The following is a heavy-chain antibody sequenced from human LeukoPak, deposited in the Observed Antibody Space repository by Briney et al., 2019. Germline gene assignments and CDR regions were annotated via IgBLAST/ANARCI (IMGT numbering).Heavy chain of an antibody. Sequence: GGSLRLSCAASGFTVSTNYMTWVRQAPGKELEWVSVIYSGGSTYYADSVKGRFTISRDNSKNTLYLQMNSLRAEDTAVYYCARVPAAILGSYYYYMDVWGKGTTVTISS. J-gene: IGHJ6*03. D-gene: IGHD2-2*01. CDR3: ARVPAAILGSYYYYMDV. V-gene: IGHV3-53*01. CDR1: GFTVSTNY. CDR2: IYSGGST.